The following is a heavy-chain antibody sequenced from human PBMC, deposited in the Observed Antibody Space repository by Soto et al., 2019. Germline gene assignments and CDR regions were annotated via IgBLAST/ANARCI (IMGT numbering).Heavy chain of an antibody. CDR2: MNPNSGNT. Sequence: QVQLVQSGAEVKKPGASVKVSCKASGYTFTSYDINWVRQATGQGLEWMGWMNPNSGNTGYAQKFQGRVTMTRNTSISTDYMELSSLRSEDTAVYYCASGIAVAGLYYYYGMDVWGQGTTVTVSS. CDR1: GYTFTSYD. CDR3: ASGIAVAGLYYYYGMDV. V-gene: IGHV1-8*01. J-gene: IGHJ6*02. D-gene: IGHD6-19*01.